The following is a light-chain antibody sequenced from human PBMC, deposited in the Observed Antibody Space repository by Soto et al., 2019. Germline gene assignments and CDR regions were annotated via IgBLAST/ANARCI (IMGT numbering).Light chain of an antibody. J-gene: IGKJ1*01. CDR2: DAS. CDR1: QSVSSY. Sequence: EIVLTQSPANLSLSPGERANLSCRASQSVSSYLAWYQQKPGQAPRLLIYDASNRATGIPARFSGSGSGTDFTLTISSLEPEDFAVYYCQQRSNWPPAAFGQGTKVEIK. V-gene: IGKV3-11*01. CDR3: QQRSNWPPAA.